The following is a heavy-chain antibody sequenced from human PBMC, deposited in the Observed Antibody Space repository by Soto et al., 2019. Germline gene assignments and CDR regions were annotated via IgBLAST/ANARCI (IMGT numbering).Heavy chain of an antibody. CDR2: IDWDDDK. CDR3: ARILAAAGTFGAFDI. CDR1: GFSLSTSGMC. J-gene: IGHJ3*02. V-gene: IGHV2-70*11. D-gene: IGHD6-13*01. Sequence: SGPTLVNPTQTLTLTCTFSGFSLSTSGMCVSWIRQPPGKALEWLARIDWDDDKYYSTSLKTRLTISKDTSKNQVVLTMTNMDPVDTATYYCARILAAAGTFGAFDIWGQGTMVTVSS.